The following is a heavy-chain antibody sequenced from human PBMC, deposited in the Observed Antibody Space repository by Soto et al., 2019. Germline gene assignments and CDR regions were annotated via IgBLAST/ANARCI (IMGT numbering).Heavy chain of an antibody. V-gene: IGHV3-23*01. J-gene: IGHJ4*02. CDR1: GFTFSSYA. D-gene: IGHD2-15*01. Sequence: GGSLRLSCAASGFTFSSYAMGWVRQGPGKGLEWVAVVSIGGSTHYADSVRGRFTISRDNSKNTLSLQMNSLTAEDTAVYFCAKRRGAGGHFDYWGRGALVTVSS. CDR3: AKRRGAGGHFDY. CDR2: VSIGGST.